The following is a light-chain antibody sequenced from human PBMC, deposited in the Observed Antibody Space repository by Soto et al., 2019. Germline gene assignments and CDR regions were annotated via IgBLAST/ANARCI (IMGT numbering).Light chain of an antibody. Sequence: DIQMTPSPSSVSAPVGDRVTITCRARQGISKWLAWYQQKPGKAPKIQISSASSLQNGVPSRFSGSGSGTEFTRTITSLQPEDFATYYCQQGSSFPRTFGQGTKVEIK. V-gene: IGKV1-12*01. CDR2: SAS. CDR1: QGISKW. J-gene: IGKJ1*01. CDR3: QQGSSFPRT.